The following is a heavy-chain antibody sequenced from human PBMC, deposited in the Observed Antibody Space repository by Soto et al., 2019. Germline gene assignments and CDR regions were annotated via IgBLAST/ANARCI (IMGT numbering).Heavy chain of an antibody. CDR1: GYTFTGYY. CDR3: ARDLRIAAAEQDYHYYGMDV. V-gene: IGHV1-2*04. J-gene: IGHJ6*02. Sequence: ASVKVSCKASGYTFTGYYMHWVRQAPGQGLEWMGWINPNSGGTNYAQKFQGWVTMTRDASISTAYMVLSRLRSDDTAVYYCARDLRIAAAEQDYHYYGMDVWGQGTTVTVSS. CDR2: INPNSGGT. D-gene: IGHD6-13*01.